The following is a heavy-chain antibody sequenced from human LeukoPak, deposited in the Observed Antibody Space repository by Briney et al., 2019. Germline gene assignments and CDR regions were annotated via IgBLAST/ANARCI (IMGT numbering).Heavy chain of an antibody. CDR1: GFSFSKYW. V-gene: IGHV3-74*01. CDR2: IKEDGTYT. Sequence: AGGSLRLSCAASGFSFSKYWMHSVRQTPGEGLVWVARIKEDGTYTSYADSVKGRFTISRDNARNTVFLQMNSLRAEDTAVYYCARDFDMGITPGDDFDFWGQGTLVTVSS. CDR3: ARDFDMGITPGDDFDF. D-gene: IGHD3-9*01. J-gene: IGHJ4*02.